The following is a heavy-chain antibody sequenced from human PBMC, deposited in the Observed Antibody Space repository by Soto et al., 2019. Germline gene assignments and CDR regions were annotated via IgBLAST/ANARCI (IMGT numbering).Heavy chain of an antibody. J-gene: IGHJ4*02. V-gene: IGHV1-18*01. Sequence: QVQLVQSGAEVKKPGASVKVSCKASGYTFTSYGISWVRQAPGQGLEWMGWISAYNGNTNYAQKLQGRVTMTTDTSTSTAYIELRSLRSDDTAVYYCARDYYYDSSGYYPPAYWGQGTLVTVSS. CDR2: ISAYNGNT. D-gene: IGHD3-22*01. CDR3: ARDYYYDSSGYYPPAY. CDR1: GYTFTSYG.